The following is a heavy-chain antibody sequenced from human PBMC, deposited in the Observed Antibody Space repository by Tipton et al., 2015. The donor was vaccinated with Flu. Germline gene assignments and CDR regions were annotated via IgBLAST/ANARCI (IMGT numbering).Heavy chain of an antibody. V-gene: IGHV3-33*01. Sequence: RSLRLSCAASGFTFSSYGMHWVRQAPGKGLEWVAVIWYDGSNKYYADSVKGRFTISRDNSKNTLYLQMNSLRAEDTAVYYCARDRTAGGRSGNWFDPWGQGTLVTVSS. CDR1: GFTFSSYG. J-gene: IGHJ5*02. CDR2: IWYDGSNK. CDR3: ARDRTAGGRSGNWFDP. D-gene: IGHD2-21*02.